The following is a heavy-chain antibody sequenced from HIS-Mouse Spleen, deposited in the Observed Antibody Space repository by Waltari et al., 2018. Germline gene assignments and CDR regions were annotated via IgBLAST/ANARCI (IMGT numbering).Heavy chain of an antibody. CDR3: ARDSITIFGVPYTPDAFDI. CDR1: GFTFSSYA. J-gene: IGHJ3*02. CDR2: IAIDGGHK. Sequence: QVQLVESGGGVVQPGRSLRLSCAASGFTFSSYAMHWVRQAPGKGLDWVAVIAIDGGHKDYADSGKGRFTISRDNSKNALYLQMNSLRAEDTAVYYCARDSITIFGVPYTPDAFDIWGQGTMVTVSS. V-gene: IGHV3-30*04. D-gene: IGHD3-3*01.